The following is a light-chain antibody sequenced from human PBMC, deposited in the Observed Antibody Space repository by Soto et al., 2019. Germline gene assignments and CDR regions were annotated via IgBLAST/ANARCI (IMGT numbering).Light chain of an antibody. CDR1: QSISSY. J-gene: IGKJ1*01. Sequence: DIPMTQSPSSLSASVRDRVTITCRASQSISSYLNWYQQKPGKAPKLLIYAASSLQSGVPSRFSGSGSGTDFTLTVSSLQPEDFAVYYCQQYGSSPRTFGQGTKVEIK. CDR3: QQYGSSPRT. V-gene: IGKV1-39*01. CDR2: AAS.